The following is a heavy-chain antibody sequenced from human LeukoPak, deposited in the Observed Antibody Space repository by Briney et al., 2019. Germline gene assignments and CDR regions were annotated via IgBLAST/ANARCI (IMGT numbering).Heavy chain of an antibody. CDR1: GFTFSSYA. J-gene: IGHJ5*02. CDR2: ISSDGGST. CDR3: ARGRGYTYDRGIDPHAA. Sequence: HPGGSLRLSCAASGFTFSSYAMYWVRQAPGKGLEYVSAISSDGGSTSYANSVKGRFTISRDNSKNTLYLQMGSLRAEDMALYYCARGRGYTYDRGIDPHAAWGQGTLVTVSS. D-gene: IGHD5-18*01. V-gene: IGHV3-64*01.